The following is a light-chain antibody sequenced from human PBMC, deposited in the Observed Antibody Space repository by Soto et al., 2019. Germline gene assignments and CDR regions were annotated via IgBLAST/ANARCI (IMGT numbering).Light chain of an antibody. CDR2: EVI. J-gene: IGLJ1*01. V-gene: IGLV2-23*02. CDR1: SSDVGGYDL. CDR3: CSYAGSSTFV. Sequence: QSALTQPASVSGSPGQSITISCTGTSSDVGGYDLVSWYQQHPGKAPKLMIYEVIKRPSGVSDRFSGSKSGNTASLTISGLQAEDEADYYCCSYAGSSTFVFGPATKVTVL.